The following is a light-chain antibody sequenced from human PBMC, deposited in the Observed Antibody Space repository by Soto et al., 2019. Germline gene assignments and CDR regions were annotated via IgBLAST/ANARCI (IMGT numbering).Light chain of an antibody. CDR3: QQSYGPPFT. CDR2: TAS. CDR1: QSIATY. J-gene: IGKJ4*01. V-gene: IGKV1-39*01. Sequence: DIQMTQSPSSLSASVGDRVTITCRASQSIATYLNWYQQKPGKAPVLLIYTASNLKSGVPSRFSGSGSGTDFTLPISGLQPEDFATYYCQQSYGPPFTFGGGAKVEIK.